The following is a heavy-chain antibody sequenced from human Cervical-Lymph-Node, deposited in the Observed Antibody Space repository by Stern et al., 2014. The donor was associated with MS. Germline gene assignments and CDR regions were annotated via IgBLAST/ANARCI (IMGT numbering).Heavy chain of an antibody. CDR2: IKQDGREK. CDR1: GFTFTSYW. Sequence: EVQLVQSGGGLVQPGGSLRLSCAASGFTFTSYWMSWVRQAPGKGLEWVANIKQDGREKYYVDSVKGRFTISRDNAKSSLYLQMNSLRAEDTALYYCARDLVRGSSLTRYYYYGMDVWGQGTTVTVSS. V-gene: IGHV3-7*01. CDR3: ARDLVRGSSLTRYYYYGMDV. J-gene: IGHJ6*02. D-gene: IGHD1-26*01.